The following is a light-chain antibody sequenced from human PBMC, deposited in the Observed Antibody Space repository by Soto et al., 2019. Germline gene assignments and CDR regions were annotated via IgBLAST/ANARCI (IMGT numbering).Light chain of an antibody. V-gene: IGKV3-20*01. CDR2: GAS. CDR3: QQYSSSPKT. Sequence: EIVLTQSPGTLSLSPGERATLSCRASQSVSSSYLAWYQQKPGQAPRLLIYGASSRATGIPDRFSGSGSGTDFTLTISRLEPEDFAVYYCQQYSSSPKTFCQGTKVEIK. CDR1: QSVSSSY. J-gene: IGKJ1*01.